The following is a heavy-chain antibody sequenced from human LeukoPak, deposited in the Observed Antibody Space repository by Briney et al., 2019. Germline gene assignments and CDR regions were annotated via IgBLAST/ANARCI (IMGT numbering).Heavy chain of an antibody. Sequence: PGGSLRLSCAASGFTFSDYYMSWIRQAPGKGLEWVSYISSSGSTIYYADSVKGRFTISRDNAKNSLYLQMNSLRVEDTAVYYCARERVGNIVGATRGFDYWGQGTLVTVSS. CDR1: GFTFSDYY. J-gene: IGHJ4*02. CDR3: ARERVGNIVGATRGFDY. D-gene: IGHD1-26*01. V-gene: IGHV3-11*01. CDR2: ISSSGSTI.